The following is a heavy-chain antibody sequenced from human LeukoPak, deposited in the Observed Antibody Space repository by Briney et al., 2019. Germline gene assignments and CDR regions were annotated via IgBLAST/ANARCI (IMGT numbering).Heavy chain of an antibody. Sequence: SETLSLTCAVYSGSFSGYYWSWIRQPPGKGLEWIGEINHSGGTNYNPSLKSRVTISVDTSKNQFSLKLSSVTAADTAVYYCARAWGYPLGYWGQGTLVTVSS. V-gene: IGHV4-34*01. CDR3: ARAWGYPLGY. CDR1: SGSFSGYY. J-gene: IGHJ4*02. CDR2: INHSGGT. D-gene: IGHD7-27*01.